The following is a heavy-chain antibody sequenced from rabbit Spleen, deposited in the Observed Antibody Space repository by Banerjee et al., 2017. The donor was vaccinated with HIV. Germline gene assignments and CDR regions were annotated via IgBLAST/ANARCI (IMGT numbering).Heavy chain of an antibody. CDR1: GFDFSNYG. D-gene: IGHD1-1*01. Sequence: QEQLVEYGGDLVQPGGSLKLSCKASGFDFSNYGVSWVRQAPGKGLEWIGYIEPIFGNTYYANGVNGRFTISSHNAQNTLYLQLSSLTAADTATYFCVRDLADIIGWNLGLWGQGTLVTVS. CDR3: VRDLADIIGWNLGL. CDR2: IEPIFGNT. V-gene: IGHV1S47*01. J-gene: IGHJ3*01.